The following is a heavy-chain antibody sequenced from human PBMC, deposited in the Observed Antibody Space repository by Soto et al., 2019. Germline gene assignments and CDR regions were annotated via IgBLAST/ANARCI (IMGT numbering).Heavy chain of an antibody. Sequence: EVQVLESGGGLVQPGGCLRLSCAASGFSFSSYAMSWVRQARGKGLEWVSAISGSGGSTYYADSVKGRFTISRVNSKNTLHLQMNSLRAEDTAVYYCAKGTTYFDYWGQGTLVTVSS. CDR3: AKGTTYFDY. V-gene: IGHV3-23*01. D-gene: IGHD1-1*01. CDR1: GFSFSSYA. J-gene: IGHJ4*02. CDR2: ISGSGGST.